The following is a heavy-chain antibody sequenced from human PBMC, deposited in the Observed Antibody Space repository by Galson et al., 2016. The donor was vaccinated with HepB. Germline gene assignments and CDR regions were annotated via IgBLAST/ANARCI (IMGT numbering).Heavy chain of an antibody. Sequence: SLRLSCAASGFTFSNYGMHWVRQAPGKGLEWLAVISYDGTVKHYADFVEGRFTISRDNSKNTLHLQMNTLRREDTAVYYCAKDTYAGPVDSWGQGTLVTVSS. V-gene: IGHV3-30*18. CDR1: GFTFSNYG. J-gene: IGHJ4*02. CDR3: AKDTYAGPVDS. D-gene: IGHD3-16*01. CDR2: ISYDGTVK.